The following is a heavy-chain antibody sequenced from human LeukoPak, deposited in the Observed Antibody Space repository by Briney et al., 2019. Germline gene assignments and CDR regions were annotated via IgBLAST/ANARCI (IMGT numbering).Heavy chain of an antibody. V-gene: IGHV4-34*01. J-gene: IGHJ4*02. D-gene: IGHD2-2*01. Sequence: RSETLSLTCAVYGGSFSGYYWSWIRQPPGKGLEWIGEINHSGSTNYNPPLKSRVTISVDTSKNQFSLKLSSVTAADTAVYYCAGTDQRGRPFDYWGQGTLVTVSS. CDR1: GGSFSGYY. CDR2: INHSGST. CDR3: AGTDQRGRPFDY.